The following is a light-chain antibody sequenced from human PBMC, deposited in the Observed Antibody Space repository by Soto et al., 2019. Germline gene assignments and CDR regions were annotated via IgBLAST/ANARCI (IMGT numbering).Light chain of an antibody. Sequence: QSVLTQPPSASGTPGQRVSISCSGSSSNIGSDFVNWYQQLPGTAPKLLIYNNNQRPSGVSDRFSGSTSGTSASLAISGLRSEDEAAYYCASWDDSLSGWVFGGGTKLTVL. V-gene: IGLV1-47*02. J-gene: IGLJ3*02. CDR1: SSNIGSDF. CDR2: NNN. CDR3: ASWDDSLSGWV.